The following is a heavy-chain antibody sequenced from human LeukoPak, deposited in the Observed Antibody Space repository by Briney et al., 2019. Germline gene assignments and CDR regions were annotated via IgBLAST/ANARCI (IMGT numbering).Heavy chain of an antibody. CDR2: IYYSGST. Sequence: PSETLSLTCNVSGGSISSYYWSWIRQPPGKGLEWIGYIYYSGSTNYNPSLKSRVTISVDTAKNQFSLKLSSVTAADTAVYYCARVGPLTTKVTTGGVDYWGQGTLVTVSS. CDR1: GGSISSYY. CDR3: ARVGPLTTKVTTGGVDY. V-gene: IGHV4-59*01. D-gene: IGHD4-17*01. J-gene: IGHJ4*02.